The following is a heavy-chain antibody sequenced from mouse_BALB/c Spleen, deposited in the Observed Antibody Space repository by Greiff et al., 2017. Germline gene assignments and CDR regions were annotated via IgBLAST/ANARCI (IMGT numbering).Heavy chain of an antibody. CDR1: GYSITSDYA. D-gene: IGHD3-3*01. Sequence: EVQLVESGPGLVKPSQSLSLTCTVTGYSITSDYAWNWIRQFPGNKLEWMGYISYSGSTSYNPSLKSRISITRDTSKNQFFLQLNSVTTEDTATYYCARGGPAWFAYWGQGTLVTVSA. CDR2: ISYSGST. CDR3: ARGGPAWFAY. V-gene: IGHV3-2*02. J-gene: IGHJ3*01.